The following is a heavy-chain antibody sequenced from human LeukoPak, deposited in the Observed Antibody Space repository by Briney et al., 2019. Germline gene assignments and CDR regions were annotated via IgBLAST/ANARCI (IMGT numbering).Heavy chain of an antibody. CDR2: IIPIFGTA. V-gene: IGHV1-69*05. CDR3: ATYCGGDCYPDY. J-gene: IGHJ4*02. Sequence: ASVKVSCKASGGTFSSYAISWVRQAPGQGLEWMGGIIPIFGTANYAQKFQGRVTITTDESTSTAYMELSSLRSEDTAVYYCATYCGGDCYPDYWGQGTLVTVSS. D-gene: IGHD2-21*02. CDR1: GGTFSSYA.